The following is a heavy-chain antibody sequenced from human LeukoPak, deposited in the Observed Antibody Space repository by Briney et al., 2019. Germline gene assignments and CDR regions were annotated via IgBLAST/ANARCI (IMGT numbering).Heavy chain of an antibody. CDR2: IRYDGSNK. J-gene: IGHJ4*02. Sequence: GGSPRLSCAASGFTFSSYGMHWVRQAPGKGLEWVAFIRYDGSNKYYADSVKGRFTISRDNSKNTLYLQMNSLRAEDTAVYYCAKDSSWNYGSLLYYFDYWGQGTLVTVSS. CDR3: AKDSSWNYGSLLYYFDY. V-gene: IGHV3-30*02. CDR1: GFTFSSYG. D-gene: IGHD1-7*01.